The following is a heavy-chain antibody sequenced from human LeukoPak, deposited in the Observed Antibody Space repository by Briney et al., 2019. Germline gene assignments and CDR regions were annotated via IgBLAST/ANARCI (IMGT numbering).Heavy chain of an antibody. CDR1: GFTFSSYW. J-gene: IGHJ4*02. V-gene: IGHV3-7*01. CDR2: IKQDGSEK. CDR3: ARASPRAPYYFDY. Sequence: GGSLRLSCAAAGFTFSSYWMSWFRQAPGKGLEWVASIKQDGSEKYYVDSVKGRFTISRDNAKNSLYLQMNSLRAEDTAVYYCARASPRAPYYFDYWGQGTLVTVSS.